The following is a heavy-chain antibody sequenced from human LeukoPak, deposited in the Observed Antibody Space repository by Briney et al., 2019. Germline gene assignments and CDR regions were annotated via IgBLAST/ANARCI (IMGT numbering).Heavy chain of an antibody. D-gene: IGHD3-22*01. CDR1: GFTFINAW. J-gene: IGHJ3*02. Sequence: GGSLRLSCAASGFTFINAWMSWVRQSPGKGLEWVARIKDRADGGTTDYAAFVKGRFTISRDDYNSILYLQLNSARADDTAVYYCAKDPNYYDTNAFDTWGQGTMVTVSS. CDR3: AKDPNYYDTNAFDT. V-gene: IGHV3-15*01. CDR2: IKDRADGGTT.